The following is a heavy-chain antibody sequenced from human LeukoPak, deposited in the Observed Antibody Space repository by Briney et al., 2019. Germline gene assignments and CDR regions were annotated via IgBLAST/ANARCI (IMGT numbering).Heavy chain of an antibody. J-gene: IGHJ4*02. CDR3: ARGGGSWYPHDY. V-gene: IGHV1-8*01. CDR1: GYTFTSYD. Sequence: ASVKVSCTASGYTFTSYDINWVRQATGQGLEWMGWMNPNSGNTGYAQKFQGRVTMTRNTSISTAYMELSSLRSEDTAVYYCARGGGSWYPHDYWGQGTLVTVSS. D-gene: IGHD6-13*01. CDR2: MNPNSGNT.